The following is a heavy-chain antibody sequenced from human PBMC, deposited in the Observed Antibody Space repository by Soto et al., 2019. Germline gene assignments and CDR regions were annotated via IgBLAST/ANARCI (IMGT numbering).Heavy chain of an antibody. D-gene: IGHD4-17*01. J-gene: IGHJ4*02. CDR3: ARSGDDYGSYVDY. Sequence: SETLSLTCAVSGYSVSNGYYLGWIRQPPGKGLEWIGSINRSEKTYYNPSLKSRVTISVDTSKNQISLKLTSVTAADTAIYYCARSGDDYGSYVDYWGQGTLVTSPQ. CDR2: INRSEKT. V-gene: IGHV4-38-2*01. CDR1: GYSVSNGYY.